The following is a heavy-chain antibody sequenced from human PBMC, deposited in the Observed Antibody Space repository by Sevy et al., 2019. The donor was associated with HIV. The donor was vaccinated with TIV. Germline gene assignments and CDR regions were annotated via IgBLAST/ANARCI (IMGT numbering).Heavy chain of an antibody. Sequence: ASVKVSCKTSGYTFTGYYLHWVRQAPGQGLEWMGWINPNSGGTNYAQKFQGRVTVTRDTSTTTAFLEVMGLTSDDTAVYYCARGLIVPAPIDEYFQHWGQGTLVTVSS. CDR1: GYTFTGYY. CDR3: ARGLIVPAPIDEYFQH. CDR2: INPNSGGT. V-gene: IGHV1-2*02. J-gene: IGHJ1*01. D-gene: IGHD2-15*01.